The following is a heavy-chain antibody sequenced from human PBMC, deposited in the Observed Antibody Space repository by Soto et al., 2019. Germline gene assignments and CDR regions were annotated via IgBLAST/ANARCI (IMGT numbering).Heavy chain of an antibody. J-gene: IGHJ6*02. CDR3: AREAVWFGNYYYGMDV. D-gene: IGHD3-10*01. Sequence: GASVKVSCKASGYTFTSYAMHWVRQAPGQRLEWMGWINAGNGNTKYSQKFQGRVTITRDTSASTAYMELSSLRSEDTAVYYCAREAVWFGNYYYGMDVWGQGTTVTVSS. CDR1: GYTFTSYA. CDR2: INAGNGNT. V-gene: IGHV1-3*01.